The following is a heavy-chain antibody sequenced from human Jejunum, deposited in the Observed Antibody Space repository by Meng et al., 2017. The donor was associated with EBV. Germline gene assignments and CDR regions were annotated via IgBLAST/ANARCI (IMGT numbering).Heavy chain of an antibody. J-gene: IGHJ5*02. CDR2: INPTGDST. CDR3: AGGMTIRQNWFDP. CDR1: GDTFTRYY. D-gene: IGHD5-24*01. Sequence: QGQRVHSGAEGKKPGASVKVSCKGSGDTFTRYYMHWVRQAPGQGLGWMGIINPTGDSTTYAEKFQGRLTMTRDTSTTTAYMELSSLRSEDTAVYYCAGGMTIRQNWFDPWGQGTLVTVSS. V-gene: IGHV1-46*01.